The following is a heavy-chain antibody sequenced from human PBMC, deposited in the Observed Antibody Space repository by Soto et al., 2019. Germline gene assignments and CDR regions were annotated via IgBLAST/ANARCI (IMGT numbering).Heavy chain of an antibody. Sequence: QPPGKGMEWIGIFYYSGSSFYYPSLKSRVTISVDTSKNQFSLKLSSVTAADTAVYYCASYYYGSGSYLRFDPWGQGTLV. CDR2: FYYSGSS. CDR3: ASYYYGSGSYLRFDP. V-gene: IGHV4-39*01. D-gene: IGHD3-10*01. J-gene: IGHJ5*02.